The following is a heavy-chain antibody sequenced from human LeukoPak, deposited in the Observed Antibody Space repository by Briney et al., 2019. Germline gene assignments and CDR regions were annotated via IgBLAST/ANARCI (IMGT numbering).Heavy chain of an antibody. Sequence: GGSLRLSCAASGFTFDDYGMIWVRQASGKGLEWVSAISGSGGSTYYADSVKGRFTISRDNSKNTLYLQMNSLRAEDTAVYYCAKDAYTSTFSDYWGQGTLVTVSS. V-gene: IGHV3-23*01. D-gene: IGHD2/OR15-2a*01. CDR1: GFTFDDYG. J-gene: IGHJ4*02. CDR3: AKDAYTSTFSDY. CDR2: ISGSGGST.